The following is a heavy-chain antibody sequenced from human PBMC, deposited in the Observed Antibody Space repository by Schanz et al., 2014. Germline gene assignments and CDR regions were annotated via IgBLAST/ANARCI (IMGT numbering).Heavy chain of an antibody. CDR3: ARKGMPPIWSGYPYFFDF. V-gene: IGHV1-2*06. D-gene: IGHD3-3*01. Sequence: QVQLVQSGAEVKKPGASMKVSCKASGRTFIVYHVLHWVRQAPGQGLEWMGRISPNSGDTPSAQKFQGRVTMTWDRSISTAYMELRGLRSDDTAVYYCARKGMPPIWSGYPYFFDFWGQGTLVTVSS. CDR2: ISPNSGDT. CDR1: GRTFIVYH. J-gene: IGHJ4*02.